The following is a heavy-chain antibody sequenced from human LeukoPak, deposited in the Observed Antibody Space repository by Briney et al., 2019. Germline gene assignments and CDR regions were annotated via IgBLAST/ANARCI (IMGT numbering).Heavy chain of an antibody. J-gene: IGHJ4*02. CDR2: ISGSGGST. V-gene: IGHV3-23*01. Sequence: GGSLRLSCAASGFTFSSYAMSWVRQAPGKGLEWVSAISGSGGSTYYADSVKGRFTISRDNSKNTLYLQMNSLRAEDTAVYYCARLSNSRSYYFDYWGQGTLVTVSS. CDR3: ARLSNSRSYYFDY. CDR1: GFTFSSYA. D-gene: IGHD3-22*01.